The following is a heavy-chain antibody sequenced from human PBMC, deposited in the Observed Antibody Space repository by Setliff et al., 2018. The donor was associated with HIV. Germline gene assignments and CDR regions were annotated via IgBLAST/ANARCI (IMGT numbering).Heavy chain of an antibody. CDR1: GGSFSAYY. V-gene: IGHV4-34*01. J-gene: IGHJ4*02. D-gene: IGHD3-10*01. Sequence: SETLSLTCVVYGGSFSAYYWSWIHQPPGKGLEWIGEVNHNGTTTYNPSLRSRVTVSMDTSKNQFSLTLRSVTAADRAIYYCARAQMHRGVVAWSLYYFDYWGQGALVTVSS. CDR2: VNHNGTT. CDR3: ARAQMHRGVVAWSLYYFDY.